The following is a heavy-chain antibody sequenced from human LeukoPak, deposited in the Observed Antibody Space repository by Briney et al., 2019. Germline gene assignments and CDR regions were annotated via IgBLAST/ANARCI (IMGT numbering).Heavy chain of an antibody. V-gene: IGHV3-30*02. Sequence: GGSLRLSCAASGFTFSSYAMSWVRQAPGKGLEWVAFIRYDGSNKYYADSVKGRFTISRDNSKNTLYLQMNSLRAEDTAVYYCARDYDSSGYLGYWGQGTLVTVSS. CDR2: IRYDGSNK. CDR3: ARDYDSSGYLGY. CDR1: GFTFSSYA. J-gene: IGHJ4*02. D-gene: IGHD3-22*01.